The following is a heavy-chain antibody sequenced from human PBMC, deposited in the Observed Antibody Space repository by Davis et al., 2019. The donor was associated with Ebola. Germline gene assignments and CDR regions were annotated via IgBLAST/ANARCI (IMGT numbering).Heavy chain of an antibody. Sequence: MPSETLSLTCTVSGGSISSGGYYWSWIRQHPGKGLEWIGYIYYSGSTYYNPSLKSRVTMSVDTSKNQLSLRLSSVTAADTAVYYCARGYYDGRGWFDPWGQGTLVTVSS. J-gene: IGHJ5*02. D-gene: IGHD3-3*01. CDR2: IYYSGST. CDR3: ARGYYDGRGWFDP. CDR1: GGSISSGGYY. V-gene: IGHV4-31*03.